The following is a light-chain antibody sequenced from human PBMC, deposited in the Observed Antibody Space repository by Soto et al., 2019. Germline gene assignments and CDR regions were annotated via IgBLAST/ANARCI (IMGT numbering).Light chain of an antibody. Sequence: DIVLTQSPLSLPVTPGESASISCRSSQTLLHTNGFPYLDWYLQKPGQSPQLLVYLGTDRASGVPDRFSGSGSDTDFTLNISGVAAEDGGVYYCMQTLQTPYTFGQGTKLEMK. V-gene: IGKV2-28*01. CDR2: LGT. CDR1: QTLLHTNGFPY. CDR3: MQTLQTPYT. J-gene: IGKJ2*01.